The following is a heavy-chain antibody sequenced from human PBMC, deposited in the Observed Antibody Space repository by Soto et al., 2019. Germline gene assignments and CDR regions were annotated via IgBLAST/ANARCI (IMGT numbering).Heavy chain of an antibody. CDR2: ISGSGGST. CDR3: AKGHVVVVPPDAFDI. CDR1: GFTFSSYP. D-gene: IGHD2-15*01. Sequence: GGSLKLSCAAPGFTFSSYPMSWVRQAPGKGLEWVSAISGSGGSTYFADSVKGRFTISRDNSKNTLYLQMNSLRAEDTAVYYCAKGHVVVVPPDAFDIWGQGTMVTVSS. J-gene: IGHJ3*02. V-gene: IGHV3-23*01.